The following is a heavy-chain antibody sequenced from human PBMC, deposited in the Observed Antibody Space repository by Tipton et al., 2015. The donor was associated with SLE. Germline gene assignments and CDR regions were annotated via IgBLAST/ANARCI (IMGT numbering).Heavy chain of an antibody. D-gene: IGHD6-6*01. CDR1: GYSFINFY. V-gene: IGHV1-46*01. J-gene: IGHJ4*02. CDR2: INPNGGST. CDR3: ARGADSSSSFDY. Sequence: QSGAEVKKPGASVKVSCEASGYSFINFYVHWVRRAPGQGLEWMGMINPNGGSTTYAQRFQGRVTMTRDTATSTVYMELSGLRSEDTAMYYCARGADSSSSFDYWGQGTLVTVSS.